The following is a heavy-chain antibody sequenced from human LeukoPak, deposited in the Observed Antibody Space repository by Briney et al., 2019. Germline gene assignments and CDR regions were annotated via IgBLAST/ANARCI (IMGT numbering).Heavy chain of an antibody. V-gene: IGHV5-51*01. CDR2: IYPGDSDT. D-gene: IGHD5-24*01. Sequence: GESLKISCKVSGYSFTTYWIGWVRQMPGKGLGSMGIIYPGDSDTRFSPSFQGQVTISADKSMSTASLQWGSLKASDTAMYYCARLMDSSDGHLVGYLDYWGQGTQVTVSS. CDR3: ARLMDSSDGHLVGYLDY. J-gene: IGHJ4*02. CDR1: GYSFTTYW.